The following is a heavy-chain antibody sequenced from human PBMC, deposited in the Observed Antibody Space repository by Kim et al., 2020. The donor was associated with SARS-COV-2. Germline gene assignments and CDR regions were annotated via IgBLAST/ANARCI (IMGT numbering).Heavy chain of an antibody. CDR1: GFTFSSYS. V-gene: IGHV3-21*01. CDR2: ISSSSNYI. D-gene: IGHD6-13*01. J-gene: IGHJ3*02. Sequence: GGSLRLSCAASGFTFSSYSMNWVRQAPGKGLEWVSSISSSSNYISYADSVKGRVTISIDNAKNSLYLQMNSLRAEDTAVFYCARLYSSSWYDAFDIWGQGTMVTVSS. CDR3: ARLYSSSWYDAFDI.